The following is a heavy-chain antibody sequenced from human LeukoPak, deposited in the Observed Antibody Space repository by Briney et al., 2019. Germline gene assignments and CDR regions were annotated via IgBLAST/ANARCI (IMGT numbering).Heavy chain of an antibody. CDR2: ISAYNGNT. D-gene: IGHD3-22*01. Sequence: ASVKVSCKASGYTFSSYGITWVRQAPGQGLEWMGWISAYNGNTNYAQKLQGRVTMTTDTSTSTAYMELRSLRSDDTAVYYCARVPHSYYDSSGYYLYHAFDIWGQGTMVTVSS. V-gene: IGHV1-18*01. J-gene: IGHJ3*02. CDR1: GYTFSSYG. CDR3: ARVPHSYYDSSGYYLYHAFDI.